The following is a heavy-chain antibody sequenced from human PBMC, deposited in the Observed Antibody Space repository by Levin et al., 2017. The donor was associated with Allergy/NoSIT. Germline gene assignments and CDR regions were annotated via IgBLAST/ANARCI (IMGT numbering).Heavy chain of an antibody. CDR3: ARHRAGYSSLGLFFDY. CDR2: IYYSGST. V-gene: IGHV4-39*01. J-gene: IGHJ4*02. Sequence: SETLSLTCTVSGGSISSNSYYWGWIRQPPGKGLEWIGSIYYSGSTYYNPSLKSRVTISVDTSSNQFSLKLSSVTAADTAMYYCARHRAGYSSLGLFFDYWGQGTLVTVSS. D-gene: IGHD3-22*01. CDR1: GGSISSNSYY.